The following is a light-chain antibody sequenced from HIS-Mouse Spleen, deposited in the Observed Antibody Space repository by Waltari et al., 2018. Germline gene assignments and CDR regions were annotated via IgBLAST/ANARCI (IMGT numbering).Light chain of an antibody. Sequence: DIQMTQSPSTLSASVGARVTITCPASQSISSWLAWYQQKPGKAPKLLIYKASSLESGVPSRFSGSGSGTEFTLTISSLQPDDFATYYCQQYNSYSRTFGQGTKVEIK. J-gene: IGKJ1*01. CDR1: QSISSW. CDR3: QQYNSYSRT. CDR2: KAS. V-gene: IGKV1-5*03.